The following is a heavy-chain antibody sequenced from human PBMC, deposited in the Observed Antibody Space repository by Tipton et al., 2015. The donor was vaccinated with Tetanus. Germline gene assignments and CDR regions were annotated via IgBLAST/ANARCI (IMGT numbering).Heavy chain of an antibody. J-gene: IGHJ6*02. V-gene: IGHV3-30-3*01. CDR1: GFTFSSYA. Sequence: QLVQSGGGVVQPGRSLRLSCAASGFTFSSYAMHWVRQAPGKGLEWVAVISYDGSNKYYADSVKGRFTISRDNSKNTLYLQMNSLRAEDTAVYYCARDDYYDSSGGRFYYYYYYGMDVWGQGTTVTVSS. CDR2: ISYDGSNK. D-gene: IGHD3-22*01. CDR3: ARDDYYDSSGGRFYYYYYYGMDV.